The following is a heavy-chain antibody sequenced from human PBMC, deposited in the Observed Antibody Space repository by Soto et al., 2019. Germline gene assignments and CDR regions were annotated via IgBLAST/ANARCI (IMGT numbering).Heavy chain of an antibody. J-gene: IGHJ6*02. V-gene: IGHV4-31*03. CDR2: IYYSGST. CDR1: GGSISSGGYY. CDR3: AREGLTGAYYGMDV. D-gene: IGHD7-27*01. Sequence: QVQLQESGPGLVKPSQTLSLTCTVSGGSISSGGYYWSWIRQHPGKGLEWIGYIYYSGSTYYNPSLKSRVTISVDTSKNQFSLMLSSVTAADTAVYYCAREGLTGAYYGMDVWGQGTPVTVSS.